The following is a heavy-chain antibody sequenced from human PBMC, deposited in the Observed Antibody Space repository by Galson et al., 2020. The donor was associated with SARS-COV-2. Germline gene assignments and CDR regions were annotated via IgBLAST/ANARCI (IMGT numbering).Heavy chain of an antibody. V-gene: IGHV1-2*02. CDR3: AREFLSSMITFGGVEWDY. CDR1: GYTFNGYY. J-gene: IGHJ4*02. CDR2: INPNSGGS. D-gene: IGHD3-16*01. Sequence: SVTVPCQASGYTFNGYYLHLVRQAPGQGLEWMGWINPNSGGSNYAQKFQARVSNTSDTSISTAYMELSRLRSDDTAVYYCAREFLSSMITFGGVEWDYWSQGSLVTVSS.